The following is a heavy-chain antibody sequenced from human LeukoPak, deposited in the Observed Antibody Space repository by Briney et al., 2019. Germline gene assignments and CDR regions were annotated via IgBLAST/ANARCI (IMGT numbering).Heavy chain of an antibody. Sequence: SGGSLRLSCAASGXTFSSYAMSWIRQAPGKGLEWVSAISASGGSTNYADSVKGRFTISRDNSKSTLYLQMNSLRAEDTAVYYCAKVDSGYSYGSVDYWGQGTLVTVSS. CDR3: AKVDSGYSYGSVDY. V-gene: IGHV3-23*01. CDR2: ISASGGST. D-gene: IGHD5-18*01. J-gene: IGHJ4*02. CDR1: GXTFSSYA.